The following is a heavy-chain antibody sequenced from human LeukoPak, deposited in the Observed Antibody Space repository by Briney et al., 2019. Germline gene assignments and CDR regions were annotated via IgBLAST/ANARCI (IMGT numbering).Heavy chain of an antibody. Sequence: GGSLRLSCAASGFTFSRYSMNWVRQAPGKGLEWVSSISSSSFIYYADSVKGRFTISRDNAKNSLYLQMNSLRAEDTAVYYCARDPPLGSCSTISCPHLDYWGQGTLVTVAS. V-gene: IGHV3-21*01. CDR1: GFTFSRYS. J-gene: IGHJ4*02. CDR2: ISSSSFI. CDR3: ARDPPLGSCSTISCPHLDY. D-gene: IGHD2-2*01.